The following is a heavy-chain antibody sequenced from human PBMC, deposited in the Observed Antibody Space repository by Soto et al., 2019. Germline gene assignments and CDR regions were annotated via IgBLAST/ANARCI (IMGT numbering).Heavy chain of an antibody. CDR2: IFFNWSP. V-gene: IGHV4-39*01. CDR1: GGFMRSTNYY. D-gene: IGHD4-17*01. Sequence: PSETLSLTCSVPGGFMRSTNYYWAWIRQPPGKGLEWIGSIFFNWSPHHNPSLQSRVTILVDTSKNQFSLKLSSVTAADTAVYFCARQVGDYYFDYWGPGTLVTVSS. CDR3: ARQVGDYYFDY. J-gene: IGHJ4*02.